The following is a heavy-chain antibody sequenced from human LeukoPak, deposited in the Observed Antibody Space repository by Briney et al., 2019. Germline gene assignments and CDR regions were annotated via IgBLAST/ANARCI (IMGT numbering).Heavy chain of an antibody. V-gene: IGHV4-39*07. D-gene: IGHD3-22*01. CDR2: IYYSGST. Sequence: PSETLSLTCTVSGGSISSSSYYWGWIRQPPGKGLEWIGSIYYSGSTYYNPSPKSRVTISVDTSKNQFSLKLSSVTAADTAVYYCARHDSSGYYSLFDYWGQGTLVTVSS. J-gene: IGHJ4*02. CDR1: GGSISSSSYY. CDR3: ARHDSSGYYSLFDY.